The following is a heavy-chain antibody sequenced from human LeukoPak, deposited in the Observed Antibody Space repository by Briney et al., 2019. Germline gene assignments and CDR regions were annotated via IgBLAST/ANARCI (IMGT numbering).Heavy chain of an antibody. CDR3: AKGKLSGTTPSDP. D-gene: IGHD4-17*01. CDR1: GFTFSNYW. CDR2: ISGSGGST. J-gene: IGHJ5*02. V-gene: IGHV3-23*01. Sequence: GGSLRLSCAASGFTFSNYWMHWVRQAPGKGLEWVSAISGSGGSTYYADSVKGRFTISRDNSKNTLYLQMNSLRAEDTAVYYCAKGKLSGTTPSDPWGQGTLVTVSS.